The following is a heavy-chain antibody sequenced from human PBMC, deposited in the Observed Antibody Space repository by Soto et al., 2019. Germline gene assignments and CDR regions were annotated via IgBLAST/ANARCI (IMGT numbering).Heavy chain of an antibody. J-gene: IGHJ6*02. Sequence: QVQLVQSGAEVKKPGSSVKVSCKASGGTFSSYAISWVRQAPGQGLEWMGGISPIFGTANYAQKFQGRVTITADESTSTAYMELSSLRSEDTDVYYCAGPPELTRIYYYYGMDVWGQGTTVTVSS. D-gene: IGHD1-7*01. CDR2: ISPIFGTA. V-gene: IGHV1-69*12. CDR3: AGPPELTRIYYYYGMDV. CDR1: GGTFSSYA.